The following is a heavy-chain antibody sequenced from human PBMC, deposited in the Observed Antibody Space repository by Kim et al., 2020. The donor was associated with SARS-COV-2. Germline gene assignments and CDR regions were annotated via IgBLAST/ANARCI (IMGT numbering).Heavy chain of an antibody. CDR3: ARDLGYSSSWSPLLSYYGMDV. D-gene: IGHD6-13*01. J-gene: IGHJ6*02. V-gene: IGHV3-21*01. CDR2: ISSSSSYT. CDR1: GFTFSSYS. Sequence: GGSLRLSCAASGFTFSSYSMNWVRQAPGKGLEWVSSISSSSSYTYYADSVKGRFTISRDNAKNSLYLQMNSLRAEDTAVYYCARDLGYSSSWSPLLSYYGMDVWGQGTTVTVSS.